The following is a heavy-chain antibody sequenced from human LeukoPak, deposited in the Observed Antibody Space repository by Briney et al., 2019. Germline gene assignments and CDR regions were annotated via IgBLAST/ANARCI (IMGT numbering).Heavy chain of an antibody. CDR2: IYYSTST. J-gene: IGHJ6*02. D-gene: IGHD5-12*01. CDR1: GGSITSSIDH. Sequence: SETLSLTCTVSGGSITSSIDHWGWVRQPPGKGLEWIATIYYSTSTQYNPSLKSRVTMSVDTSKNQFSLKLSSVTAADTAVYYCARTYSGYDRRTYYYYYYGMDVWGQGTTVTVSS. CDR3: ARTYSGYDRRTYYYYYYGMDV. V-gene: IGHV4-39*07.